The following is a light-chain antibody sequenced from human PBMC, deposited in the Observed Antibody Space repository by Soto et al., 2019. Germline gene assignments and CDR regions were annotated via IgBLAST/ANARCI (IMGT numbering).Light chain of an antibody. Sequence: EIVLTQSPDTLSLSPGERATLSCRASQSVSSSLAWYQQKPGQAPRLLIYDASNRATGIPARFSGSGSGTDFTLTISSLEPEDFAVYYCQQYCNIPLTFGGGTKVEIK. CDR1: QSVSSS. CDR2: DAS. CDR3: QQYCNIPLT. V-gene: IGKV3-11*01. J-gene: IGKJ4*01.